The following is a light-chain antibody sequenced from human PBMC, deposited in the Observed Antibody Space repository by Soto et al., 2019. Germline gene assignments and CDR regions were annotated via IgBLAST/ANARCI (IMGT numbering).Light chain of an antibody. CDR2: GAS. CDR1: QSVSNNY. Sequence: EIVLTQSPGTLSLSQGERATLSCRASQSVSNNYLAWYQQKPGQAPRLLIYGASSRATGIPDRFSGSGSGTDFTLTISRLEPEDFAMYFCQQYGSWTFGQGTKVEIK. V-gene: IGKV3-20*01. J-gene: IGKJ1*01. CDR3: QQYGSWT.